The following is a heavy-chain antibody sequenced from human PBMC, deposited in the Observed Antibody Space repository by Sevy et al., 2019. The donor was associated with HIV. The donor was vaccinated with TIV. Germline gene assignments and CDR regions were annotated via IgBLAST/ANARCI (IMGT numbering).Heavy chain of an antibody. V-gene: IGHV3-23*01. CDR3: AREGCSKPHDY. CDR2: LSFGCGKI. Sequence: GGSLRVSCATSGFPFNIYSMSWVRQAPGKGLEWVSTLSFGCGKINYADSVKGRFTISRDNSENTLYLEMNSLRAEDTALYFCAREGCSKPHDYRGRGTLVTVSS. J-gene: IGHJ4*02. D-gene: IGHD2-2*01. CDR1: GFPFNIYS.